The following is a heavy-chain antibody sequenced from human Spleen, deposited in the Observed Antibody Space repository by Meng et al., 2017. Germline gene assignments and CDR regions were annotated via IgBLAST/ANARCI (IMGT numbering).Heavy chain of an antibody. Sequence: QVQLQESGPGLVRPSETLSLTCTVSGDSVSSGGYYWSWIRQPPGKGLEWIGYVYFSGSTNYNPSLKSRVTISLDTSKKQYFLKLSSVTAADSAVYYCMIFSTGADYWAQGTLVTVSS. CDR2: VYFSGST. J-gene: IGHJ4*02. V-gene: IGHV4-61*08. D-gene: IGHD6-19*01. CDR3: MIFSTGADY. CDR1: GDSVSSGGYY.